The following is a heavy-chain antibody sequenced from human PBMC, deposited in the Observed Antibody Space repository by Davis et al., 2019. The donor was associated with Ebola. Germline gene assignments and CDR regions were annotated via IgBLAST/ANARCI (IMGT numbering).Heavy chain of an antibody. V-gene: IGHV3-21*01. Sequence: GESLKISCAASGFTFSSYSMNWVRQAPGKGLEWVSSISSSSSYTNYADSVKGRFTISRDNAKNSLYLQMNSLRAEDTAVYYCARDSTGDAFDIWGQGTMVTVSS. CDR1: GFTFSSYS. J-gene: IGHJ3*02. D-gene: IGHD1-14*01. CDR3: ARDSTGDAFDI. CDR2: ISSSSSYT.